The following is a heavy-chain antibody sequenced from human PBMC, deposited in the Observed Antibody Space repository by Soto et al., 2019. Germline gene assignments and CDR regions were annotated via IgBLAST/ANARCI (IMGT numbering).Heavy chain of an antibody. CDR1: SGSFSGYY. CDR3: ARGYESSRRYLPLLDY. V-gene: IGHV4-34*01. J-gene: IGHJ4*02. CDR2: ISHSGST. D-gene: IGHD3-22*01. Sequence: QVQLQQWGAGLLKPSETLSLRCVGNSGSFSGYYWTWIRQTPGKGLEWIGEISHSGSTNYNPSLMSRVTMSADTSKKQFSLRLSSVTAADTALYFCARGYESSRRYLPLLDYWGQGTLVTVSS.